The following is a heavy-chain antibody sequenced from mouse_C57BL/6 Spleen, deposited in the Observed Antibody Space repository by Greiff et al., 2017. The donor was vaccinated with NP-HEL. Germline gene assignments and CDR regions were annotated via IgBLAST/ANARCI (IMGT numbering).Heavy chain of an antibody. CDR2: IDPSDSET. J-gene: IGHJ3*01. D-gene: IGHD1-1*01. Sequence: QVQLQQPGAELVRPGSSVKLSCKASGYTFTSYWMHWVKQRPIQGLEWIGNIDPSDSETHYNQKFKDKATLTVDKSSSTAYMQLSSLTSEDSAVYYCAFLDYYGSSPWFAYWGQGTLVTVSA. CDR1: GYTFTSYW. CDR3: AFLDYYGSSPWFAY. V-gene: IGHV1-52*01.